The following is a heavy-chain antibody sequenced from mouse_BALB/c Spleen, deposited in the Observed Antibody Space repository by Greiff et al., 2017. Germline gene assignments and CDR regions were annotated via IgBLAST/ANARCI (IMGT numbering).Heavy chain of an antibody. J-gene: IGHJ3*01. D-gene: IGHD2-10*02. V-gene: IGHV14-3*02. CDR2: IDPANGNT. CDR1: GFNIKDTY. Sequence: VQPKQPGAELVKPGASVKLSCTATGFNIKDTYMHWVKQRPEQGLEWIGRIDPANGNTKYDPKFQGKATITADTSSNTAYLQLSSLTSEDTAVYYCAGYGNYFAWFAYWGQGTLVTVSA. CDR3: AGYGNYFAWFAY.